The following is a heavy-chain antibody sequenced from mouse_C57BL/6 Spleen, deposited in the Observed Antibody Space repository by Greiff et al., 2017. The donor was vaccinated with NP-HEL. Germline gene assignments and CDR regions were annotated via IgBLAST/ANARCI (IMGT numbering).Heavy chain of an antibody. CDR3: ARYDYAFAY. CDR1: GYTFTDYN. Sequence: EVQLVESGPELVKPGASVKMSCKASGYTFTDYNMHWVKQSHGTSLAWIGYINPNNGGTSYNQKFKGKATLTVNKSSSTAYMELRSLTSEDSAVYYCARYDYAFAYWGQGTLVTVSA. D-gene: IGHD2-4*01. J-gene: IGHJ3*01. V-gene: IGHV1-22*01. CDR2: INPNNGGT.